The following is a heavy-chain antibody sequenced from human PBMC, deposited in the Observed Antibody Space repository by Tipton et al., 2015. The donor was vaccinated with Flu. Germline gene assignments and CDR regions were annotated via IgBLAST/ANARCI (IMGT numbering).Heavy chain of an antibody. CDR3: ARGGAYGEVTDY. CDR1: GGPISSYY. J-gene: IGHJ4*02. D-gene: IGHD4-17*01. Sequence: LSCTVSGGPISSYYWSWIRQPPGKGLEWIGYIYYSGSTNYNPSLKSRVTISVDTSKNQFSLKLSSVTAADTAVYYCARGGAYGEVTDYWGQGTLVTVSS. CDR2: IYYSGST. V-gene: IGHV4-59*01.